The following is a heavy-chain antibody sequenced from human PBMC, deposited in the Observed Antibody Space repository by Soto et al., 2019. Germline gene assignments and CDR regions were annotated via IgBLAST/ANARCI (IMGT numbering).Heavy chain of an antibody. V-gene: IGHV3-15*07. J-gene: IGHJ4*02. CDR3: TTGYYYDSSGYYC. Sequence: GGSLRLSCAASGFTFSNAWMNWVRQAPGKGLEWVGRIKSKTDGGTTDYAAPVKGRFTISRDDSKNTLYLQMNSLKTEDTAVYYCTTGYYYDSSGYYCWGQGTLVTVSS. D-gene: IGHD3-22*01. CDR1: GFTFSNAW. CDR2: IKSKTDGGTT.